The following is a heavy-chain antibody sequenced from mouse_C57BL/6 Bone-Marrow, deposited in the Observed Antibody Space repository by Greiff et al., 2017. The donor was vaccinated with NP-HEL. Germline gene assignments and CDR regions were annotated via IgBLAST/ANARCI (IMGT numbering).Heavy chain of an antibody. J-gene: IGHJ1*03. V-gene: IGHV1-81*01. Sequence: VQRVESGAELARPGASVKLSCKASGYTFTSYGISWVKQRTGQGLEWIVELYPLSGTTYYNSKFNFKSTLTAANSSSTAYMELRSLTSEDSAVYFCARYIYGSSYDWYFDVWGTGTTVTVSS. CDR1: GYTFTSYG. D-gene: IGHD1-1*01. CDR3: ARYIYGSSYDWYFDV. CDR2: LYPLSGTT.